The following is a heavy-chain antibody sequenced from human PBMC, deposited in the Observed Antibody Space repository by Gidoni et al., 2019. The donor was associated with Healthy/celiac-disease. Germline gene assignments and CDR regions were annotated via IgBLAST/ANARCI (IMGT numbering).Heavy chain of an antibody. CDR3: ASAMVRGVNWYFDL. V-gene: IGHV3-33*01. D-gene: IGHD3-10*01. CDR1: GFTFSSYG. Sequence: QVQLVESGGGVVQPGRSLRLSCAASGFTFSSYGMHWVRQAPGKGLEWVAVIWYDGSNKYYADSVKGRFTISRDNSKNTLYLQMNSLRAEDTAVYYCASAMVRGVNWYFDLWGRGTLVTVSS. J-gene: IGHJ2*01. CDR2: IWYDGSNK.